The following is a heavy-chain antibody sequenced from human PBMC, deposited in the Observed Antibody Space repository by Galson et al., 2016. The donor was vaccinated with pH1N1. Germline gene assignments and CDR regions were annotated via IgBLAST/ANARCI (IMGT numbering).Heavy chain of an antibody. D-gene: IGHD1-26*01. J-gene: IGHJ4*02. CDR3: VRDLGRLRDF. CDR2: INPIGGMA. CDR1: GYTFTSYY. V-gene: IGHV1-46*01. Sequence: SVKVSCQASGYTFTSYYFHWVRQAPGLGLQWMGVINPIGGMATYTQNFQDRLTMTVDASTSTVYMELTSLRSEDTAVYYCVRDLGRLRDFWGQGTLITVSS.